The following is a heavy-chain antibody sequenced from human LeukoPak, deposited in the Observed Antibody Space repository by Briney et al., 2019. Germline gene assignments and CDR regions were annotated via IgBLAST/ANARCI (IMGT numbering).Heavy chain of an antibody. V-gene: IGHV3-30*04. CDR1: GFIFSSYA. D-gene: IGHD6-19*01. CDR2: ISYDGNKK. J-gene: IGHJ3*02. CDR3: ARDRGRQAVAGTYDAFDI. Sequence: PGGSLRLSCAASGFIFSSYAMHWVRQAPGKGLEWVAVISYDGNKKFYADSVKGRFIISRDNSKKTLNLQMFRVRTEDVAVYFCARDRGRQAVAGTYDAFDIWGLGTVVTVSS.